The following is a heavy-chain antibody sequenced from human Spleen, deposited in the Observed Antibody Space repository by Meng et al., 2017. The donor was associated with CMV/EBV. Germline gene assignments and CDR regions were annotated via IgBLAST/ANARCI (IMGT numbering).Heavy chain of an antibody. J-gene: IGHJ4*02. V-gene: IGHV1-2*02. CDR3: ARGGVGLVATFPN. D-gene: IGHD5-12*01. CDR2: INPNSGGT. CDR1: GYTFTGYY. Sequence: ASVKVSCKASGYTFTGYYMHWVRQAPGQGLEWMGWINPNSGGTNYAQIFQGRVTMTRDTSISTAYMELTSLQSDDTAVYYCARGGVGLVATFPNWGQGTLVTVSS.